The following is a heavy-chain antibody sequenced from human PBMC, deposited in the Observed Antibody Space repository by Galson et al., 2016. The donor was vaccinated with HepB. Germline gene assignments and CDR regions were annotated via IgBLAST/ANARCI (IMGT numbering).Heavy chain of an antibody. CDR3: ARVIRASDWSYYYCYGMEV. Sequence: SLRLSCAASGFTFSSFTIHWVRQAPGKGLAWVALISSDGRKQYYADSAKGRFTISRDNSKYTLSLQMNSLRVEDTAVYYCARVIRASDWSYYYCYGMEVWGKGTTVTVSS. D-gene: IGHD3-9*01. CDR2: ISSDGRKQ. J-gene: IGHJ6*04. V-gene: IGHV3-30*04. CDR1: GFTFSSFT.